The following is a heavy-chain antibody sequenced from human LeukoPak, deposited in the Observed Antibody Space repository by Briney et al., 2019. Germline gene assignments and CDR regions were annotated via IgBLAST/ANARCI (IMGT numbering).Heavy chain of an antibody. D-gene: IGHD3-22*01. CDR3: ARDPTYYYDSSGYYHAFDI. J-gene: IGHJ3*02. CDR1: GGSISSYY. V-gene: IGHV4-4*07. CDR2: IYTSGST. Sequence: SETLSLTCTVSGGSISSYYWSWIRQPAGKGLEWIGRIYTSGSTNYNPSLKSRVTMSVDTSKNQFSLKLSSVTAADTAVYYCARDPTYYYDSSGYYHAFDIWGQGTMVTVSS.